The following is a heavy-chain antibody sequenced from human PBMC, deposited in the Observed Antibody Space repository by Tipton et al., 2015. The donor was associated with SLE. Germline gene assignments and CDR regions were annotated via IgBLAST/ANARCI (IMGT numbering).Heavy chain of an antibody. J-gene: IGHJ3*02. CDR3: TRIRWRWGTGSPDAFDM. D-gene: IGHD3-10*01. V-gene: IGHV3-53*01. CDR1: GFSVSSNY. CDR2: IYSAGDT. Sequence: SLRLSCAASGFSVSSNYMSWVRQAPGKGLEWVSVIYSAGDTYYADSVKGRFTISRDNSKNTVYLQKNSLRGEDTAVYCCTRIRWRWGTGSPDAFDMWGEGSMDTDSS.